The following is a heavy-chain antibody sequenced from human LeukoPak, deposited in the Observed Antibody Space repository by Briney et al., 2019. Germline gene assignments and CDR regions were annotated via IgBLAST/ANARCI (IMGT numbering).Heavy chain of an antibody. J-gene: IGHJ4*02. D-gene: IGHD2-15*01. V-gene: IGHV1-2*02. CDR2: IDPNTGDS. Sequence: GASVKVSCKASEYTFTGYYIHWVRQAPGQGLEWMGWIDPNTGDSNYVQKFQGRVTMTRDTSTSTVYMELSSLRSEDTAVYYCARLAGDISNWGQGTLVTVSS. CDR1: EYTFTGYY. CDR3: ARLAGDISN.